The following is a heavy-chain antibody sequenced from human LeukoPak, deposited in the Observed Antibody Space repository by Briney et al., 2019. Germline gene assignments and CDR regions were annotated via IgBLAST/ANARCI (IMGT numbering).Heavy chain of an antibody. V-gene: IGHV3-48*03. Sequence: GGSLRLSCAASGFTFSSYEMNWVRQAPGKGLEWVSYISSSGSTIYYADSVKGRFTISRDNAKNSLYLQMNSLRAEVTAVYYCARSTAVAGEYYFDYWGQGTLVTVSS. J-gene: IGHJ4*02. CDR1: GFTFSSYE. CDR2: ISSSGSTI. D-gene: IGHD6-19*01. CDR3: ARSTAVAGEYYFDY.